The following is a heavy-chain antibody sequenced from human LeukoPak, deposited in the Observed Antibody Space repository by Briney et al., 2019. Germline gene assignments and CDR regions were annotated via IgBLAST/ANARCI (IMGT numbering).Heavy chain of an antibody. V-gene: IGHV1-69*04. CDR3: ARDTHEGGIDY. J-gene: IGHJ4*02. Sequence: SVKVSCKASGGTFSSYAISWVRLAPGQGLEWMGRIIPILGIANYAQKFQGRVTITADKSTSTAYMELSSLRSEDTAVYYCARDTHEGGIDYWGQGTLVTVSS. CDR2: IIPILGIA. CDR1: GGTFSSYA.